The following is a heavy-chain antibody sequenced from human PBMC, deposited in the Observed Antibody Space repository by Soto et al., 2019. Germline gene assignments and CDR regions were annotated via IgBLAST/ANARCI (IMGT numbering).Heavy chain of an antibody. J-gene: IGHJ3*02. V-gene: IGHV1-8*01. CDR1: GYTFASCD. CDR2: MNPNSGNT. CDR3: ARNRRDDAFDI. Sequence: ASVKVSCKASGYTFASCDINWVRQATGQGLEWMGWMNPNSGNTGYAQKFQGRVTMTRNTSISTAYMELSSLRSEDTAVYYCARNRRDDAFDIWGQGTMVTVSS.